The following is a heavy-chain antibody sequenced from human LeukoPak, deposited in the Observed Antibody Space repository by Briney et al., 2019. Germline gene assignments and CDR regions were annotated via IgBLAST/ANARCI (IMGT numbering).Heavy chain of an antibody. J-gene: IGHJ4*02. CDR2: ISYDGSNK. CDR3: ARGQRWLVDY. Sequence: GRSLRLSCAASGFTFSSYAMHWVRQAPSKGLEWVAVISYDGSNKYYADSVKGRFTISRDNSKNTLYLQMNSLRAEDTAVYYCARGQRWLVDYWCQGTLVTVSS. V-gene: IGHV3-30-3*01. D-gene: IGHD5-24*01. CDR1: GFTFSSYA.